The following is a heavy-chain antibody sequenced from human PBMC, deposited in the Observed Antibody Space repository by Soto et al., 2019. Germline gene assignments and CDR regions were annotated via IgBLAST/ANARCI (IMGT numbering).Heavy chain of an antibody. CDR1: GGTFSSYA. V-gene: IGHV1-69*01. CDR2: IIPIFGTA. CDR3: ARTRTGTAWFDP. J-gene: IGHJ5*02. D-gene: IGHD1-1*01. Sequence: QVQLVQSGAEVKKPGYSVKVSCKASGGTFSSYAISWVRQAPGQGLEWMGGIIPIFGTANYAPKFQGRVTITADEPTSTAYRELSSLISEDTGVYYCARTRTGTAWFDPWGQGTLVTVSS.